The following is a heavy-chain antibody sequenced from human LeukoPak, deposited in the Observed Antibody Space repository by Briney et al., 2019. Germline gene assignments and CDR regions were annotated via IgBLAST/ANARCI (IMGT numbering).Heavy chain of an antibody. J-gene: IGHJ6*02. CDR1: GYTFTSYA. Sequence: GASVKVSCKASGYTFTSYAISWVRQAPGQGLEWMGWISGYNGNTNYAQKLQGGVTMTTDTSTTTAYMELRSLRSDDTAVYYCARDVSPENSAYDWAIYYYYTMDVWGQGTTVTVSS. V-gene: IGHV1-18*01. CDR3: ARDVSPENSAYDWAIYYYYTMDV. CDR2: ISGYNGNT. D-gene: IGHD5-12*01.